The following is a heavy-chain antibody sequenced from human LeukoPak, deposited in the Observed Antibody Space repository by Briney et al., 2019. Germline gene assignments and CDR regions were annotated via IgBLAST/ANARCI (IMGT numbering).Heavy chain of an antibody. V-gene: IGHV1-2*02. CDR1: GYTFTGYY. D-gene: IGHD3-10*01. Sequence: ASVKVSCKASGYTFTGYYMHWVRQAPGQGLEWMGWINPNSGGTNYAQKFQGRVTITADKSTSTAYMELSSLRSEDTAVYYCASTQSKVVRGLPSYYYYGMDVWGQGTTVTVSS. J-gene: IGHJ6*02. CDR3: ASTQSKVVRGLPSYYYYGMDV. CDR2: INPNSGGT.